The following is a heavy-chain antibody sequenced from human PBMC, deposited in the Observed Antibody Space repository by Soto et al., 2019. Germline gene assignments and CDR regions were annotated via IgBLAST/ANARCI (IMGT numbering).Heavy chain of an antibody. CDR3: ARDVPQQYYFESSGPGDY. D-gene: IGHD3-22*01. CDR2: IWYDGSNK. CDR1: GFMFSNYG. V-gene: IGHV3-33*01. J-gene: IGHJ4*02. Sequence: PGGSLRLSCAASGFMFSNYGMHWVRQAPGKGLEWVAVIWYDGSNKYYGDSVEGRFTISRDNPKNRLYLQMNSLRAEDTAVYYCARDVPQQYYFESSGPGDYWGQGTLVTVSS.